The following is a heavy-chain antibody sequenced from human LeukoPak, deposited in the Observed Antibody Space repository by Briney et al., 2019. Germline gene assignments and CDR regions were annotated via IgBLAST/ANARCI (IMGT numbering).Heavy chain of an antibody. V-gene: IGHV3-7*01. Sequence: GGSLRFSCAASGFTFSSYWMNWVRQAPGKGLEWVANIKLDGSEKYYVDSVKGRFTISRDNAKNSLYLQMNSLRAEDTAVYYCARGSYYFDYWGQGTLVTVSS. D-gene: IGHD1-26*01. CDR3: ARGSYYFDY. CDR2: IKLDGSEK. CDR1: GFTFSSYW. J-gene: IGHJ4*02.